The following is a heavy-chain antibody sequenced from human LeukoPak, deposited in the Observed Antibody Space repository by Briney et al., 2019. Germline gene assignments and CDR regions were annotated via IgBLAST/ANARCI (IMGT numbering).Heavy chain of an antibody. D-gene: IGHD5-18*01. Sequence: SSETLSLTCTVAGGSISSHYWSWIRQPPGKGLGWIGYIYYSGSTNYNPSLKSRVTISVATSKNQFSLKLSSVTAADTALYYCARDRGYSYGYELGYWGQGTLVTVSS. CDR1: GGSISSHY. CDR3: ARDRGYSYGYELGY. CDR2: IYYSGST. J-gene: IGHJ4*02. V-gene: IGHV4-59*11.